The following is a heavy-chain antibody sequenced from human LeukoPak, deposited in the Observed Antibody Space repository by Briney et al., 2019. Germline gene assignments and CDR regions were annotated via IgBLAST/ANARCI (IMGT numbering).Heavy chain of an antibody. D-gene: IGHD2-21*02. CDR1: GFTFGDYA. V-gene: IGHV3-49*04. CDR3: ARVDEYCGGDCHYFDY. J-gene: IGHJ4*02. Sequence: GGSLRLSCTASGFTFGDYAMTWVRQAPGKGLEWVGFIRSKVYGGTPEYAASVQVRFTISRDDSKGIAYLQMNSVRAEDTAVYYCARVDEYCGGDCHYFDYWGQGTLVTVSS. CDR2: IRSKVYGGTP.